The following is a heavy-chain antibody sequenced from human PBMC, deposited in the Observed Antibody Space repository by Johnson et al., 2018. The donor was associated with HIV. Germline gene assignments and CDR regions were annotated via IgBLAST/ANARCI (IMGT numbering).Heavy chain of an antibody. J-gene: IGHJ3*02. Sequence: VQLVESGGGVVRPGGSLRLSCAASGFTFSNYWMHWVRQAPGKGLVWVSRMNGDGSSTTYADSVKGRFTIFRDNAENSLFLQMDSLRAEDTAVYYCARESSDVGDFDIWGQGTMVTVSS. CDR2: MNGDGSST. CDR3: ARESSDVGDFDI. V-gene: IGHV3-74*01. CDR1: GFTFSNYW. D-gene: IGHD3-10*02.